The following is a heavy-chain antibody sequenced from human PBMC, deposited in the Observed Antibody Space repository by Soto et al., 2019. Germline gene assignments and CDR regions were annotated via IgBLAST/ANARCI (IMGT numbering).Heavy chain of an antibody. D-gene: IGHD3-22*01. CDR3: AKDKQGSYYYDSSGYPDY. J-gene: IGHJ4*02. CDR1: GFTFSSYA. V-gene: IGHV3-23*01. Sequence: GGSLRLSCAASGFTFSSYAMSWVRQAPGKGLEWVSAISGSGGSTYYADSVKGRFTISRDNSKNTLYLQMNSLRAEDTAVYYCAKDKQGSYYYDSSGYPDYWGQGTLVTVSS. CDR2: ISGSGGST.